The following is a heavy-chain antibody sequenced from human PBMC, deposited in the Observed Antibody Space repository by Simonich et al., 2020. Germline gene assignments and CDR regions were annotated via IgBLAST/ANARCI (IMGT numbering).Heavy chain of an antibody. Sequence: QVQLVQSGAEVKKPGDSVKVSCKASGDHFTAYYMHWVRQAPGQWLELMGWINPNIGGTNYAQKCQGSVTMTRDTSISTAYMALSRLRSYDTAVYYCASASYGSGSYYDYWGQGTLVTVSS. CDR1: GDHFTAYY. D-gene: IGHD3-10*01. V-gene: IGHV1-2*02. CDR2: INPNIGGT. CDR3: ASASYGSGSYYDY. J-gene: IGHJ4*02.